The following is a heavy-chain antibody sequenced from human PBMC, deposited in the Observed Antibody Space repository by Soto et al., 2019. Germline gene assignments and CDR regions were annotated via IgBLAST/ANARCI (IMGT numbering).Heavy chain of an antibody. Sequence: QLQLQESGPGLVKPSETLSLTCTVSGGSISSSSYYWGWIRQPPGKGLEWIGSIYYSGSTYYNPSLKSRVNISVDTSKNQFSLKLSSVTAADTAVYYCARSKYYYGSGSPSSGFDPWGQGTLVTVSS. CDR3: ARSKYYYGSGSPSSGFDP. J-gene: IGHJ5*02. CDR2: IYYSGST. D-gene: IGHD3-10*01. V-gene: IGHV4-39*01. CDR1: GGSISSSSYY.